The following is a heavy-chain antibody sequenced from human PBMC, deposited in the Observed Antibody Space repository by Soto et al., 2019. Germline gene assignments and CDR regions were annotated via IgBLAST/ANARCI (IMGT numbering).Heavy chain of an antibody. D-gene: IGHD3-22*01. Sequence: QVQLQESGPGLVKPSQTLSLTCTVSGGSISSGDYYWSWIRQPPGKGLEWIGYIYYSGSTYYNPSLKSRVTISVDTSKNHFSLKLSSVTAADTAVYYCARSYYYDSSGYYPPTHWGQGTLVTVSS. CDR3: ARSYYYDSSGYYPPTH. CDR2: IYYSGST. J-gene: IGHJ4*02. CDR1: GGSISSGDYY. V-gene: IGHV4-30-4*01.